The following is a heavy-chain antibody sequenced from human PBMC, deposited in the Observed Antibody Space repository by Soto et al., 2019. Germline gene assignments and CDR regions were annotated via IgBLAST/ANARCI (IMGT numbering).Heavy chain of an antibody. CDR1: GGSFSGYY. V-gene: IGHV4-34*01. Sequence: SETLSLTCAVYGGSFSGYYWHWIRQPPGKGLEWIGEIDHSGSTKYNPSLKSRVTISVDTSKNQFSLKVSSVTAADTAVYYCARDLGLRSAGDLYYYYMDVWGKGTTVTVSS. J-gene: IGHJ6*03. CDR3: ARDLGLRSAGDLYYYYMDV. D-gene: IGHD1-1*01. CDR2: IDHSGST.